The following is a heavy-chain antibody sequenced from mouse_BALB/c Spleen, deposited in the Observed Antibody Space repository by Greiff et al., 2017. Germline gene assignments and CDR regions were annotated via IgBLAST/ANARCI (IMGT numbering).Heavy chain of an antibody. CDR1: GFTFSSFG. Sequence: EVQVVESGGGLVQPGGSRKLSCAASGFTFSSFGMHWVRQAPEKGLEWVAYISSGSSTIYYADTVKGRFTISRDNPKNTLFLQMTSLRSEDTAMYYCARSDGLYAMDYWGQGTSVTVSS. V-gene: IGHV5-17*02. J-gene: IGHJ4*01. CDR3: ARSDGLYAMDY. CDR2: ISSGSSTI. D-gene: IGHD2-3*01.